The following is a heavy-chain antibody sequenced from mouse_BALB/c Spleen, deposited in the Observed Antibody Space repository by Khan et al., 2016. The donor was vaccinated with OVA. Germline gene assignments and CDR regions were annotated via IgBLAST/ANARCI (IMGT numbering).Heavy chain of an antibody. Sequence: EVQLLESGPELIKPGASVKMSCKAYGYTFTTYVIHWVKQKPGQGLEWIGYINPYNDGSKYNERFKGKATLTSDKSSSSAYMDLSSLTSEASAVYYCASYGSSPYYAMDYWGQGTSVTVSS. J-gene: IGHJ4*01. CDR1: GYTFTTYV. CDR2: INPYNDGS. D-gene: IGHD1-1*01. V-gene: IGHV1S136*01. CDR3: ASYGSSPYYAMDY.